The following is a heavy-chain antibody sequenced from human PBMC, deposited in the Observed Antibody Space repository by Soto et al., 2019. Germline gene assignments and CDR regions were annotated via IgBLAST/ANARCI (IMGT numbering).Heavy chain of an antibody. CDR3: ESNPTADNFDY. Sequence: PSETLSLTCAFFGGSISSSNWWRWVRHPPGKGLEWIGEIYHSGSTNYNPSLKSRVTISVDKSKNQFSLKLSSVTAVDTAVYYCESNPTADNFDYWGQGTLVTVSS. D-gene: IGHD2-2*01. V-gene: IGHV4-4*02. CDR1: GGSISSSNW. J-gene: IGHJ4*02. CDR2: IYHSGST.